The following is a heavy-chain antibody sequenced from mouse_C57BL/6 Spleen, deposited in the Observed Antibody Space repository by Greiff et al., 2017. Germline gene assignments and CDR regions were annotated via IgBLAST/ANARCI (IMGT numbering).Heavy chain of an antibody. CDR3: ARSYYYGPYYFDY. J-gene: IGHJ2*01. V-gene: IGHV1-69*01. CDR2: IDPSDSYT. D-gene: IGHD1-1*01. Sequence: QVQLQQPGAELVMPGASVKLSCKASGYTFTSYWMHWVKQRPGQGLEWIGEIDPSDSYTNYNQKFKGKSTLTVDKSSSTAYMQLSRLTSEDSAVYYCARSYYYGPYYFDYWGQGTTLTVSS. CDR1: GYTFTSYW.